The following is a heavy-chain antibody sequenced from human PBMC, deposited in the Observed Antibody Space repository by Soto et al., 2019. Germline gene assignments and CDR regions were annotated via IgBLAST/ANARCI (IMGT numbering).Heavy chain of an antibody. CDR2: ISGSSTYI. Sequence: GGSLRLSCAASGFTFSNYIMNWVRQPPGQGLEWVASISGSSTYIYYADSLKGRIAISRDNAKNSLSLELNTLRVEDTAVYYCSRGGGYYYGAGTDAYDVGGAGTLVTVS. CDR3: SRGGGYYYGAGTDAYDV. V-gene: IGHV3-21*01. J-gene: IGHJ3*01. CDR1: GFTFSNYI. D-gene: IGHD3-10*01.